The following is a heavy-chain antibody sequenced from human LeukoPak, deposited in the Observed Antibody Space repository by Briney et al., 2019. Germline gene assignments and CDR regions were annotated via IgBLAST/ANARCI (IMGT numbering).Heavy chain of an antibody. CDR2: IIPIFGTA. Sequence: SVKVSCKASGGTFSSYAISWVRQAPGQGLEWMGGIIPIFGTANYAQKFQGRVTITADESTSTAYMELSSLRSEDTAVYYCARDGAPYYYYYYMDVWGKGTTVTVSS. J-gene: IGHJ6*03. V-gene: IGHV1-69*13. CDR3: ARDGAPYYYYYYMDV. CDR1: GGTFSSYA. D-gene: IGHD3-16*01.